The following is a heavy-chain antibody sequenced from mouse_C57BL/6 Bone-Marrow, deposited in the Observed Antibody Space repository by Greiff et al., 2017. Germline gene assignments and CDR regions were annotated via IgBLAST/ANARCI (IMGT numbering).Heavy chain of an antibody. Sequence: QVQLKESGAELMKPGASVKLSCTASGYTFTGYWMAWVKQRPGHGLEWIGKIRPGSGSTNYNEKFKGKATFTVDTSSNTAYMQLSRLTTEDTAIYYCARYHDYYAIDYWGQGTSVTVSS. CDR1: GYTFTGYW. J-gene: IGHJ4*01. CDR2: IRPGSGST. CDR3: ARYHDYYAIDY. V-gene: IGHV1-9*01.